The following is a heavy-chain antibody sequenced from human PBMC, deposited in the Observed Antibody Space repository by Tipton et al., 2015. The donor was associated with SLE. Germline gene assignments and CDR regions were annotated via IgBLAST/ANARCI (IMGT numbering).Heavy chain of an antibody. CDR2: INHSGST. J-gene: IGHJ3*02. V-gene: IGHV4-34*01. D-gene: IGHD3-16*01. Sequence: TLSLTCSVYGGSFSGYYWSWIRQPPGEGLEWIGEINHSGSTDYNPSLKSRVTISVDTSKNQLSLKLSSVTAADTAVYYCARPGGEGLSNDAFDIWGQGTMVTVSS. CDR3: ARPGGEGLSNDAFDI. CDR1: GGSFSGYY.